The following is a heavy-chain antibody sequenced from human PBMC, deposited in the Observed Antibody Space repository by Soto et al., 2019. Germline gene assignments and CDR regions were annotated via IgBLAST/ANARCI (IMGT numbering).Heavy chain of an antibody. CDR3: ARHSPPFLYGSGPWDV. CDR2: IYYDGNT. D-gene: IGHD3-10*01. V-gene: IGHV4-39*01. CDR1: GSSISSGGYS. Sequence: XXTLSLPCAVSGSSISSGGYSWGFIRPPPGKGLESIANIYYDGNTYYNPSLNSRVTISVDTSKNQFSLKLSSLSAADTAVYYCARHSPPFLYGSGPWDVWGQGTTVTVSS. J-gene: IGHJ6*02.